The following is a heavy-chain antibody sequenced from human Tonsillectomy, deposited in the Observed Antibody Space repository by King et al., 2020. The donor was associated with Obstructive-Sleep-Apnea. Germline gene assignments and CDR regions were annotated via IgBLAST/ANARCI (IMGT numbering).Heavy chain of an antibody. Sequence: QLVQSGAEMKQPGESLTISCKGFGYSFTRNWITWVRQMPGKGLEWMARIDPSDSYTNYSPSFEGHVTTSVDKSISTAYLQWRSLRSSDTAIYYCARLGFRGVGAFDNWGRGTMVTVSS. CDR3: ARLGFRGVGAFDN. V-gene: IGHV5-10-1*01. CDR2: IDPSDSYT. CDR1: GYSFTRNW. J-gene: IGHJ3*02. D-gene: IGHD3-10*01.